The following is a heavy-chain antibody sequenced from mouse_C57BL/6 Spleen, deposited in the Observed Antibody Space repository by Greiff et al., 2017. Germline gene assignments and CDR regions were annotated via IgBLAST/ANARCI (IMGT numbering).Heavy chain of an antibody. CDR3: ASYYPFAY. J-gene: IGHJ3*01. CDR2: IDPSDSYT. D-gene: IGHD1-1*01. V-gene: IGHV1-50*01. CDR1: GYTFTSYW. Sequence: VQLQQPGAELVKPGASVKLSCKASGYTFTSYWMQWVKQRPGQGLEWIGEIDPSDSYTNYNQKFKGKATLTVDTSSSTAYMQLSSLTSDDSAVYYCASYYPFAYWGQGTLVTVSA.